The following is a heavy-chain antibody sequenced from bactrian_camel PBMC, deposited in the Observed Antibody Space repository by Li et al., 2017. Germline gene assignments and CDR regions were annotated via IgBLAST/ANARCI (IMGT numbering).Heavy chain of an antibody. J-gene: IGHJ6*01. D-gene: IGHD1*01. Sequence: VQLVESGGGSVQPGESLRLSCTISEFPWSNYYMSWVRQAPGKEREAVASIDSNGITIYADSVKGRFTIARDNAKMTLYLQMSSLKPEDTAMYYCAARPAQTFCTGAYHPSSFNSWGQGTQVTVS. V-gene: IGHV3S67*01. CDR2: IDSNGIT. CDR1: EFPWSNYY. CDR3: AARPAQTFCTGAYHPSSFNS.